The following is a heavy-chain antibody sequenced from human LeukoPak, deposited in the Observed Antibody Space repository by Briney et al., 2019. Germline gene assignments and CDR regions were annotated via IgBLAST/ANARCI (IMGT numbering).Heavy chain of an antibody. CDR3: ARCTTGRTFGSLREIKRSREIDY. CDR1: GFTFSDYE. J-gene: IGHJ4*02. Sequence: GGSLRLSCAASGFTFSDYEMNWVRQAPGKGLGWVLHISTSGTIIHYADSVKGRFTISRDNAKNSLYLQMNSLRVEDTAVYYCARCTTGRTFGSLREIKRSREIDYWGQGTLVTVSS. CDR2: ISTSGTII. V-gene: IGHV3-48*03. D-gene: IGHD1-1*01.